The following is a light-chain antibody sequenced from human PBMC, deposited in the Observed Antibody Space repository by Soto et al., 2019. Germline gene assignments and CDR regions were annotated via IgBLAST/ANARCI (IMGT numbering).Light chain of an antibody. Sequence: QSALTQPPSASGSPGQSVTISCTGTSSDVGGYNYVSWYQQYPGKAPKLMIYEVSKRPSGVPDRFSGSKSGNTASLTVSGLQAEDEAYYYCTSYAGSNNLIFGGGTKLTVL. J-gene: IGLJ2*01. CDR2: EVS. V-gene: IGLV2-8*01. CDR1: SSDVGGYNY. CDR3: TSYAGSNNLI.